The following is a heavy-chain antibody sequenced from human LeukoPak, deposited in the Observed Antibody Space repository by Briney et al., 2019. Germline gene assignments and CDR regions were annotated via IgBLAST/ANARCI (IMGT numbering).Heavy chain of an antibody. CDR1: GFTSSSYW. Sequence: GGSLRLSCAASGFTSSSYWMTWVRQAPGKGLEWVANIKQDGSERNYVDSVKGRFTMSRDNAKNSVYLQMNSLRAEETAVYYCVRDFNTVTTAYLHHWGQGTLVTVSS. CDR3: VRDFNTVTTAYLHH. D-gene: IGHD4-17*01. V-gene: IGHV3-7*01. J-gene: IGHJ1*01. CDR2: IKQDGSER.